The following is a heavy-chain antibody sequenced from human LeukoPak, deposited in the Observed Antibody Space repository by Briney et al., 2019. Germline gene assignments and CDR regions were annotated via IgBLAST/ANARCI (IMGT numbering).Heavy chain of an antibody. V-gene: IGHV1-18*01. CDR1: GYIFTNYG. CDR2: ISAYNGDT. D-gene: IGHD6-13*01. Sequence: ASVKVSCKASGYIFTNYGINWVREAPGQGLEWMGWISAYNGDTKLAPKLQGRLTMTTDTSTSTAYMELRSLRSDDTAVYFCARGGSSWSAEYFQHWGQGTLVTVSS. CDR3: ARGGSSWSAEYFQH. J-gene: IGHJ1*01.